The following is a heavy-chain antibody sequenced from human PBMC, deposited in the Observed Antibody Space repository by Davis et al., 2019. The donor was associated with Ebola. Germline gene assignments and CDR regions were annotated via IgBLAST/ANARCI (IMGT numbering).Heavy chain of an antibody. D-gene: IGHD1-14*01. Sequence: SETLSPTCPVSGGSISSYYWSWIRQPPGKGLEWIGYIYYSGSTNYNPSLKSRVTISVDTSKNQFSLKLSSVTAADTAVYYCARTEGSYGMDVWGQGTTVTVSS. V-gene: IGHV4-59*08. J-gene: IGHJ6*02. CDR2: IYYSGST. CDR1: GGSISSYY. CDR3: ARTEGSYGMDV.